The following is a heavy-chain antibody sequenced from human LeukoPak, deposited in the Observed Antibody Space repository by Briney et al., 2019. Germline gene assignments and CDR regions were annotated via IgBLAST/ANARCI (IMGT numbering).Heavy chain of an antibody. J-gene: IGHJ3*02. CDR3: ARRVTTVTEGAFDI. Sequence: ASVKVSCKASGYTFISYGISWVRQAPGQGLEWMGWISVYNGNTNYAQKFQDRVSMTTDTSTSTAYMEVRSLRSDDTAVYFCARRVTTVTEGAFDIWGQGTMVTVSS. CDR1: GYTFISYG. D-gene: IGHD4-17*01. CDR2: ISVYNGNT. V-gene: IGHV1-18*01.